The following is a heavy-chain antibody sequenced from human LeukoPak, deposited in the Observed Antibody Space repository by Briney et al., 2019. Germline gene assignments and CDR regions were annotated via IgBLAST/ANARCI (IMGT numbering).Heavy chain of an antibody. CDR1: GYRFTRYA. V-gene: IGHV1-18*01. CDR3: ARDPSNSFGWNVYFDY. Sequence: AALKDSCKTAGYRFTRYAISWMRQTPGQGVEWVGRIITYDQTTKYPQRVKGRVPMTAETYTTTAYMELRGLTSDETAVYLCARDPSNSFGWNVYFDYWGQGTPITVSS. CDR2: IITYDQTT. J-gene: IGHJ4*02. D-gene: IGHD5-18*01.